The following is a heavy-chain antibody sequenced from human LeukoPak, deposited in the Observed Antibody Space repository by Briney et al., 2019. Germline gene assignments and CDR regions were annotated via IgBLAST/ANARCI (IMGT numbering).Heavy chain of an antibody. CDR3: ARTFDYYGSGSYYSLAY. CDR1: GGSISSGGYS. CDR2: IYHSGST. V-gene: IGHV4-30-2*01. J-gene: IGHJ4*02. D-gene: IGHD3-10*01. Sequence: SETLSLTCAVSGGSISSGGYSWSWIRQPPGKGLEWIGYIYHSGSTYYNPSLKSRVTISVDRSKNQFSLKLSSVTAADTAVYYCARTFDYYGSGSYYSLAYWGQGTLVTVSS.